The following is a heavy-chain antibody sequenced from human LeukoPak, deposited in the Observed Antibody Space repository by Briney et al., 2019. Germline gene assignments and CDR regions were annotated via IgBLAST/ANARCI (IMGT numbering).Heavy chain of an antibody. V-gene: IGHV1-2*02. CDR1: GYTLTDYY. CDR2: INPNSGGT. CDR3: ARVPLGYCSSTSCYWAFNWFDP. D-gene: IGHD2-2*01. J-gene: IGHJ5*02. Sequence: ASVKVSCKASGYTLTDYYMHWVRQAPGQGLERMGGINPNSGGTNYAQKFQGRVTMTRDTSISTAYMELSRLRSNDTAVYYCARVPLGYCSSTSCYWAFNWFDPWGQGTLVTVSS.